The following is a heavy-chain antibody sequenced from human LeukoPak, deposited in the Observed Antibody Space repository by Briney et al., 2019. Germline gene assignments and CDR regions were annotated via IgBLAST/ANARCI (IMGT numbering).Heavy chain of an antibody. CDR1: GFTFSTYA. CDR2: ISGSGGST. Sequence: QAGGSLRLSCAASGFTFSTYAMSWVRQAPGKGLEWVSAISGSGGSTNYADSVKGRFTISRDNSKNTLYLQMNSLRAEDTAVYYCAKDRPTEPTKYYYYMDVWGKGTTVTVSS. D-gene: IGHD1-14*01. CDR3: AKDRPTEPTKYYYYMDV. J-gene: IGHJ6*03. V-gene: IGHV3-23*01.